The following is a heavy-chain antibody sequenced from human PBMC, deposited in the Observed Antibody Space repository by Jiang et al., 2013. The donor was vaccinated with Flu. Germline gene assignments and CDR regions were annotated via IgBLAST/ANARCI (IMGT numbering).Heavy chain of an antibody. Sequence: PGLVKPSEALSLTCAVSGRSISSGTYHWDWIRQTPGKGLEWIASIHHSGTTYYNPSLRRRVTISMDTSKNLFSLNVASVTAADTALYFCARSNPSASYDIVFDFWGQGTLATVSS. CDR3: ARSNPSASYDIVFDF. V-gene: IGHV4-39*01. CDR1: GRSISSGTYH. J-gene: IGHJ4*02. CDR2: IHHSGTT. D-gene: IGHD3-9*01.